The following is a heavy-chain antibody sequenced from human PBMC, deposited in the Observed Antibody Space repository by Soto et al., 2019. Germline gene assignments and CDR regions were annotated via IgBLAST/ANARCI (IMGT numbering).Heavy chain of an antibody. CDR3: ARADGILGLVIRDIYGMDV. V-gene: IGHV4-30-4*01. D-gene: IGHD3-3*01. J-gene: IGHJ6*02. CDR1: GGSISSGDYY. CDR2: IYYSGST. Sequence: SETLSLTCTVSGGSISSGDYYWSWIRQPPGKGLEWIGYIYYSGSTYYNPSLKSRVTISVDTSKNQFSLKLSSVTAADTAVYYCARADGILGLVIRDIYGMDVGGQGTTVTVSS.